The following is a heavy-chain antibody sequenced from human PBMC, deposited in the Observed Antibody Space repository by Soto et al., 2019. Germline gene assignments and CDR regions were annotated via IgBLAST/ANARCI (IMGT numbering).Heavy chain of an antibody. CDR3: AKDLRSVAWESDY. J-gene: IGHJ4*02. D-gene: IGHD1-26*01. CDR2: ISDDGSNK. CDR1: GVTFSTYG. Sequence: QVQLVESGGGVVQPGRSLRLSCAASGVTFSTYGMHWVRQAPGKGLEWVAIISDDGSNKYYADSVKGRFTISRDNSKNTLYLQMNSLRAEDTAVYYCAKDLRSVAWESDYWGQGTPVTVSS. V-gene: IGHV3-30*18.